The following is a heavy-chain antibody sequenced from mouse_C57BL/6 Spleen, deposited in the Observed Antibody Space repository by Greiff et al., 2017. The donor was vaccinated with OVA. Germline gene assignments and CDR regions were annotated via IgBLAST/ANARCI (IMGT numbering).Heavy chain of an antibody. D-gene: IGHD2-1*01. CDR3: ARYYGNYGEDAMDY. J-gene: IGHJ4*01. CDR2: IYPRSGNT. V-gene: IGHV1-81*01. CDR1: GYTFTSYG. Sequence: VKLMESGAELARPGASVKLSCKASGYTFTSYGISWVKQRTGQGLEWIGEIYPRSGNTYYNEKFKGKATLTADKSSSTAYMELRSLTSEDSAVYFCARYYGNYGEDAMDYWGQGTSVTVSS.